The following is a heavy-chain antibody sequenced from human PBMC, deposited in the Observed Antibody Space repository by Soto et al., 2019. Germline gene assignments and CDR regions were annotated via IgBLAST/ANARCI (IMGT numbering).Heavy chain of an antibody. Sequence: QVQLVQSGAEVKKPGSSVKVSCKASGGTFSSYAISWVRQAPGQGLEWMGGIIPIFGTANYAQKFQGRVTITADESTSTAYMELSSLRSEDTAVYYCAHCGNRGYSYSDYGMDVWGQGTTVTVSS. D-gene: IGHD5-18*01. J-gene: IGHJ6*02. CDR1: GGTFSSYA. CDR2: IIPIFGTA. CDR3: AHCGNRGYSYSDYGMDV. V-gene: IGHV1-69*12.